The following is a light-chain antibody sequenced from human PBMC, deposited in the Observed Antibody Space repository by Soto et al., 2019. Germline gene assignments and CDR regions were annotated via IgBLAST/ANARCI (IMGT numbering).Light chain of an antibody. CDR3: QQYHDWPLT. V-gene: IGKV3D-15*01. Sequence: EIAMTQSPTTLSVSPGERGTLSCRASQTISTNLAWYQQKPGQAPRLLIYGASTRATGLPARFSGNGSGTDFTLTISSLQSEDFAVYYCQQYHDWPLTFGQGTRVDIK. CDR1: QTISTN. CDR2: GAS. J-gene: IGKJ1*01.